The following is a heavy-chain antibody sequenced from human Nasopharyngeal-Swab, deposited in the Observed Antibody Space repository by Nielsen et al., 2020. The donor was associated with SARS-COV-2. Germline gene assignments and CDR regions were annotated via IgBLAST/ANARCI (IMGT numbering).Heavy chain of an antibody. J-gene: IGHJ3*02. Sequence: GGSLRLSCSASGFTFSSYAMHWVRQAPGKGLEYVSAISSNGGSTYYADPVKGRFTISRDNSKNTLYLQMSSLRAEDTAVYYCVKAPSGSYRSGDAFDIWGQGTMVTVSS. CDR3: VKAPSGSYRSGDAFDI. V-gene: IGHV3-64D*06. CDR1: GFTFSSYA. CDR2: ISSNGGST. D-gene: IGHD1-26*01.